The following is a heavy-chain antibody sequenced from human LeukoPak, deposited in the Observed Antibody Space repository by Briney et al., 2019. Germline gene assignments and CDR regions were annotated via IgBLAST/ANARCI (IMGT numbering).Heavy chain of an antibody. CDR3: AREMGSSSYVLDV. V-gene: IGHV3-74*01. CDR1: GFIFSSYW. D-gene: IGHD2-2*01. CDR2: INSDGSTT. J-gene: IGHJ3*01. Sequence: PGGSLRLSCAASGFIFSSYWMYWVRQAPGKGLVWVSRINSDGSTTTYADSVKGRFTISRDNAKNTLYLQMNSLRAEDTGVYYCAREMGSSSYVLDVWGQGTMVTVSS.